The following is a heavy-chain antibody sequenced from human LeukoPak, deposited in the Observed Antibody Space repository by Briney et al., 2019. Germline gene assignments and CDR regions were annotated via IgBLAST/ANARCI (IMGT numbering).Heavy chain of an antibody. CDR2: IKEDGSEK. D-gene: IGHD2-15*01. J-gene: IGHJ4*02. CDR3: AKDLTGSWSLDY. CDR1: AFTFTNYW. Sequence: GSLRLSCAASAFTFTNYWMSWVRQAPGKGLEWVANIKEDGSEKYYVDSVKGRFTISRDNSKNTLYLQMNSLKTEYTAVYYCAKDLTGSWSLDYWGQGTLVTVSS. V-gene: IGHV3-7*01.